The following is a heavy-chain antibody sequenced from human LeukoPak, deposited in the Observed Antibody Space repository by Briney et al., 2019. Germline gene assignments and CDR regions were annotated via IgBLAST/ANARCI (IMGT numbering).Heavy chain of an antibody. CDR3: ARDLGYSGYDTYNWFDP. CDR1: GYTFTGYY. J-gene: IGHJ5*02. CDR2: INPNSGGT. V-gene: IGHV1-2*02. Sequence: ASVKVSCKASGYTFTGYYMHWVRQAPGQGLEWMGWINPNSGGTNYAQKFQGRVTMTRDTSISTAYMELSRLRSDDTAVYYCARDLGYSGYDTYNWFDPWGQGTLVTVSS. D-gene: IGHD5-12*01.